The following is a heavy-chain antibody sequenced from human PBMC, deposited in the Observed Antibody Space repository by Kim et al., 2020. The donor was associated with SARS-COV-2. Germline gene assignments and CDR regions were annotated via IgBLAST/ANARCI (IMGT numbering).Heavy chain of an antibody. CDR1: GDGLSSNSAS. CDR3: ARGRPGTFDI. CDR2: TYYRSKWYN. Sequence: SQTLSLTCGISGDGLSSNSASWNWIRQSPLRGLEWLGRTYYRSKWYNDYAVSVKSRITINPDTSKSQFSLQLNSVTPEDTAVYYCARGRPGTFDIWGQGTMLTISS. D-gene: IGHD6-6*01. V-gene: IGHV6-1*01. J-gene: IGHJ3*02.